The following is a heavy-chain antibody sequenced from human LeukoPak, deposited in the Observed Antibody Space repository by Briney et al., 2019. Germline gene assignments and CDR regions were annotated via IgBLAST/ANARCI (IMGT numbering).Heavy chain of an antibody. V-gene: IGHV4-39*01. J-gene: IGHJ4*02. CDR2: ISDTGTT. CDR3: ARRNYPYYLDY. CDR1: GGSINSRNNY. D-gene: IGHD1-7*01. Sequence: SETLSLTCTVSGGSINSRNNYWGWIRQPPGKRLEWIAIISDTGTTYYSPSLKSRLTISVDTSKNQFSLTLSSVTAADTAVYYCARRNYPYYLDYWGQGTLVTVSS.